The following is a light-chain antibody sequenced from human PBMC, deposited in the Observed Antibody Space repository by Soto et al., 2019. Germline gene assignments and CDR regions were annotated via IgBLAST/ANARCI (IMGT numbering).Light chain of an antibody. V-gene: IGKV3-20*01. CDR2: GAS. CDR3: QQYGSSPPWT. Sequence: EIVLTQSPGTLSLSPGERATLSCRASQSVSSNYLAWYQQKPGQAPRLLIYGASSRATGIPDRFSGSGSGTDFTLTISRLEPEDFAVYYCQQYGSSPPWTFGRGTKVDIK. J-gene: IGKJ1*01. CDR1: QSVSSNY.